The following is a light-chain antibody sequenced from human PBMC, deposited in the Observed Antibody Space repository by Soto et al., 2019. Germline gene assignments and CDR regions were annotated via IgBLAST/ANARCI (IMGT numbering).Light chain of an antibody. CDR1: ESLSTY. J-gene: IGKJ2*01. V-gene: IGKV3-15*01. CDR3: QSYNDWPFT. Sequence: EIVMTQSPATLSVSPGARVTLSCRASESLSTYVAWYQQKPGQAPRLLVYGASTKATGIPARFSGSGSATDFTLTISSLQSEDFAVYYCQSYNDWPFTFGQGTKLEI. CDR2: GAS.